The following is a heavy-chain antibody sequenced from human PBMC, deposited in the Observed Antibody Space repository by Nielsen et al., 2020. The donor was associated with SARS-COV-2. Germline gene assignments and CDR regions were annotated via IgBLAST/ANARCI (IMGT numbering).Heavy chain of an antibody. CDR1: GGTFSSYA. Sequence: ASVKVSCKASGGTFSSYAISWVRQATGQGLEWMGWMNPNSGNTGYAQKFQGRVTMTRNTSISTAYMELSSLRSEDTAVYYCARGLTYGSMPDYWGQGTLVTVSS. CDR2: MNPNSGNT. D-gene: IGHD2/OR15-2a*01. V-gene: IGHV1-8*02. J-gene: IGHJ4*02. CDR3: ARGLTYGSMPDY.